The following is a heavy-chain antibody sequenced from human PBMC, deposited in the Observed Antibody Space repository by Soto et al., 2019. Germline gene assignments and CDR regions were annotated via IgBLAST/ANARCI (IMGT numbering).Heavy chain of an antibody. CDR1: GFTFSSYW. Sequence: PGGSLRLSCAASGFTFSSYWMSWVRQAPGKGLEWVANIKQDGSEKYYVDSVKGRFTISRDNAKNSLYLQMNSLRAEDTAVYYCARDYPRGDDFWSGYYGSYYYYGMDVWGQGTTGTVSS. CDR2: IKQDGSEK. D-gene: IGHD3-3*01. CDR3: ARDYPRGDDFWSGYYGSYYYYGMDV. V-gene: IGHV3-7*01. J-gene: IGHJ6*02.